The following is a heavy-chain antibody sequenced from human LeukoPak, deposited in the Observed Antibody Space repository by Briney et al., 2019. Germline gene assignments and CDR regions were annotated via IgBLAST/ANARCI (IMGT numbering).Heavy chain of an antibody. V-gene: IGHV3-30*02. D-gene: IGHD3-9*01. Sequence: GGSLRLSCAASGFALSSIGMHWVRQAPGKGLEWVAFIRYDGSVKSYPESVRGRFTISRDSSQNTLYLQMNTLRVEDTAVYYCTRDLMDYDVSTGLHHYYMDVWGQGTTVTVSS. CDR3: TRDLMDYDVSTGLHHYYMDV. CDR2: IRYDGSVK. CDR1: GFALSSIG. J-gene: IGHJ6*02.